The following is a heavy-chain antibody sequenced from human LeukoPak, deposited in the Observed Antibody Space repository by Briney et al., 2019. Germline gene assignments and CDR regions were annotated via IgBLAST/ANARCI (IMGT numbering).Heavy chain of an antibody. CDR1: GFTFDDYA. CDR2: ISWNSGSI. V-gene: IGHV3-9*01. J-gene: IGHJ3*02. Sequence: PGGSLRLSCAASGFTFDDYAMHWVRQAPGKGLEWVSGISWNSGSIGYADSVKGRFTISRDNAKNSLYLQMNSLRAEDTALYYCAKATRGLEVAFYYYDTGDAFDIWGQGTMVTVSS. CDR3: AKATRGLEVAFYYYDTGDAFDI. D-gene: IGHD3-22*01.